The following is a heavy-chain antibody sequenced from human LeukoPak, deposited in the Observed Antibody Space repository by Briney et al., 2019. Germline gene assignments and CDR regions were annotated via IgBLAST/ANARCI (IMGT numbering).Heavy chain of an antibody. Sequence: GSLRLSCAASGFTLGSFAMSWVRQAPGKGLEWVSGISGSAGSTYYADSVKGRFSISRDNSKNTVYLQMNRLRAEDTAAYYCAKDLAYRSGWFLGAFDVWGQGTVVTVSS. J-gene: IGHJ3*01. CDR2: ISGSAGST. CDR3: AKDLAYRSGWFLGAFDV. D-gene: IGHD6-19*01. V-gene: IGHV3-23*01. CDR1: GFTLGSFA.